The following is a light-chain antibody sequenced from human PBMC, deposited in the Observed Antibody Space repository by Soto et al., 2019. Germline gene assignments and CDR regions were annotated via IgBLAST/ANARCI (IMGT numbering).Light chain of an antibody. V-gene: IGKV4-1*01. CDR2: WAS. Sequence: DIVMTQPPDSLAVSLGERATINCRSSQSVLYRSNSKNYIAWYQQKPGQPPKLLIYWASARESGVPDRFSGSGSGTDFTLTISSLQAEDVAVYYCQQYYSTPYTFGQGTKLDIK. CDR3: QQYYSTPYT. J-gene: IGKJ2*01. CDR1: QSVLYRSNSKNY.